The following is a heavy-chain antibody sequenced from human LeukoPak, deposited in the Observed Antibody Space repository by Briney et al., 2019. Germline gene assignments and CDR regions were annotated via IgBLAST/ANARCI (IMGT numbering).Heavy chain of an antibody. V-gene: IGHV3-48*03. CDR2: ISSSGSTI. J-gene: IGHJ3*02. D-gene: IGHD3-3*01. CDR3: ARGSRFGVVGRDAFDI. Sequence: GGSLRLSCAASGFTFSSYEMNWVRQAPGKGLEWVSYISSSGSTIYYADSVKGRFTISRDNAKNSLYLQVNSLRAEDTAVYYCARGSRFGVVGRDAFDIWGQGTVVTVSS. CDR1: GFTFSSYE.